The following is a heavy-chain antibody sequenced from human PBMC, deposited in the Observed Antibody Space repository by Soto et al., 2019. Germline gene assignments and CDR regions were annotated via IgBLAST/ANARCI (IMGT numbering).Heavy chain of an antibody. D-gene: IGHD3-22*01. CDR3: ARENHYDSSGYSSWFEY. J-gene: IGHJ4*02. CDR1: GFGFSSYA. Sequence: PGGSLRLSCVASGFGFSSYAMHWVRQAPNKGLEWVAVISYDGSKKHHADSVKGRYTISRDNSKNTLYLQINSLRPEDSAVYYCARENHYDSSGYSSWFEYWGQGTPVTVSS. CDR2: ISYDGSKK. V-gene: IGHV3-30-3*01.